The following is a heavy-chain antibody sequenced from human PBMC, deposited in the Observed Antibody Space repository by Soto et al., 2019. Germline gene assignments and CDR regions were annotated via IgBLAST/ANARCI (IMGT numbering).Heavy chain of an antibody. V-gene: IGHV1-46*03. D-gene: IGHD6-19*01. CDR3: AIVGDAVAGIAPELRFWFDP. CDR1: GYTFTSYY. Sequence: ASVKVSCKASGYTFTSYYMHWVRQAPGQGLEWMGIINPSGGSTSYAQKFQGRVTMTRDTSTSTVYMELSSLRSEDTAVYYCAIVGDAVAGIAPELRFWFDPWGQGTLVTVSS. CDR2: INPSGGST. J-gene: IGHJ5*02.